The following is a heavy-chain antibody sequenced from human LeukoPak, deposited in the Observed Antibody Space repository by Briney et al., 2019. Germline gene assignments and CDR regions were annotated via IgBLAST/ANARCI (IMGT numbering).Heavy chain of an antibody. J-gene: IGHJ4*02. CDR2: ISNGGGST. D-gene: IGHD6-19*01. Sequence: GGSLRLSCAASGFTFSSYAMTWVRQAPGKGLEWVSTISNGGGSTYYADSVMGRFTISRDNAKNTLYLQMNSLRAEDTAVYYCARVIYSGWQGELSDWGQGTLVTVSS. CDR1: GFTFSSYA. CDR3: ARVIYSGWQGELSD. V-gene: IGHV3-23*01.